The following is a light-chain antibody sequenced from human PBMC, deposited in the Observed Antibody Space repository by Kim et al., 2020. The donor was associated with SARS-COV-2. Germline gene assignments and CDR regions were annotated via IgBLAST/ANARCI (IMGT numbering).Light chain of an antibody. J-gene: IGLJ3*02. CDR1: SGSIASKY. CDR2: DNK. Sequence: KTVTISCTGRSGSIASKYVQWYQQRPGSAPTTVIYDNKKRPSGVPDRFSGSIDSSSNSASLTISGLKTEDEADYYCQSYDSNNPWVFGGGTQLTVL. V-gene: IGLV6-57*02. CDR3: QSYDSNNPWV.